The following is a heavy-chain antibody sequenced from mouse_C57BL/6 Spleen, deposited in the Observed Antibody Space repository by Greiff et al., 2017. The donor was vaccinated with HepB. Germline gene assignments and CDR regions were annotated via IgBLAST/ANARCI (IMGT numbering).Heavy chain of an antibody. D-gene: IGHD2-2*01. CDR3: AREDGYDEFAY. Sequence: EVKLVESGPGMVKPSQSLSLTCTVTGYSITSGYDWHWIRHFPGNKLEWMGYISYSGSTNYNPSLKSRISITHDTSKNHFFLKLNSVTTEDTATYYCAREDGYDEFAYWGQGTLVTVSA. V-gene: IGHV3-1*01. CDR1: GYSITSGYD. CDR2: ISYSGST. J-gene: IGHJ3*01.